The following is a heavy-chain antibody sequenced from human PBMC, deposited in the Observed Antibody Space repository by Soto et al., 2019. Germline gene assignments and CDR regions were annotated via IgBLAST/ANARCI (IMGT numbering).Heavy chain of an antibody. CDR3: VKDGSSGWPYYYDMDV. Sequence: PGGSLRLSCAASGFTFSSYGMHWVRQPPGKGLEWVAVISYDGSNKYYADSVKGRFTISRDNSKNTLYLQMSSLRAEDTAVYYCVKDGSSGWPYYYDMDVWGQGTTVTVSS. CDR2: ISYDGSNK. J-gene: IGHJ6*02. D-gene: IGHD6-19*01. V-gene: IGHV3-30*18. CDR1: GFTFSSYG.